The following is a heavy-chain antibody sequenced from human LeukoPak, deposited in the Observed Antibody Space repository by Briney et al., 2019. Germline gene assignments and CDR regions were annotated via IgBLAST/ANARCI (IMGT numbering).Heavy chain of an antibody. CDR3: ARAIAGDYNDY. CDR1: GYTFTSYD. V-gene: IGHV1-8*01. CDR2: MNPNSGNT. D-gene: IGHD3-16*02. J-gene: IGHJ4*02. Sequence: GASVKVSCKASGYTFTSYDINWVRQATGQGLEWMGWMNPNSGNTGYAQKFQGRVTMTTDTSTSTAYMELRSLRSDDTAVYYCARAIAGDYNDYWGQGTLVTVSS.